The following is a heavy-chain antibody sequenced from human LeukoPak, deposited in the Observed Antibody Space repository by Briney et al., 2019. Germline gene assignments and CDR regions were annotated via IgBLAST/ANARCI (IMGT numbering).Heavy chain of an antibody. D-gene: IGHD2-15*01. Sequence: ASVKVSCKTSGYTFTGYYVNWVRQAPGQGLEWMGWVNPDHGSTHFSQKFQGRVTMTRDMSTSTVYMELSSLRSEDTAVYFCARGDLDTVVVVAATPGGLDYWGQGALVTVSS. J-gene: IGHJ4*02. CDR2: VNPDHGST. CDR1: GYTFTGYY. V-gene: IGHV1-2*02. CDR3: ARGDLDTVVVVAATPGGLDY.